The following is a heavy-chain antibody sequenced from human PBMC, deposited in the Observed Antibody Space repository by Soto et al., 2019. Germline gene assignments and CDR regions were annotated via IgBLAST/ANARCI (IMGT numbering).Heavy chain of an antibody. J-gene: IGHJ4*02. V-gene: IGHV4-61*01. CDR1: GGSVSSSNYY. D-gene: IGHD1-1*01. CDR2: IYYSGSA. Sequence: SETLSLTCTVSGGSVSSSNYYWSWIRQPPGKGLEWLGYIYYSGSASYNPSLKSRITVSVDTSKNQFSLKLSSVTAADTAVYYXPREPTGDPTFFDYWGQATLXTVSS. CDR3: PREPTGDPTFFDY.